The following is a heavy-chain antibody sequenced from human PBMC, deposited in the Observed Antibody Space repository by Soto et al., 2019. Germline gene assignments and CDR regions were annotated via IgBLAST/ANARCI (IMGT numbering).Heavy chain of an antibody. CDR2: IIPALDSP. CDR3: ARGGAGYLDL. J-gene: IGHJ4*02. D-gene: IGHD1-26*01. V-gene: IGHV1-69*06. CDR1: GGTFNSYA. Sequence: QVPLVQSGAEVQKPGSSVKVSCKAAGGTFNSYAIFWVRQATGQGLEWMGGIIPALDSPHYAQSFQGILTISADMSTSTAHMDLSSMRSDDTAVYYCARGGAGYLDLWGQGTLVNVSS.